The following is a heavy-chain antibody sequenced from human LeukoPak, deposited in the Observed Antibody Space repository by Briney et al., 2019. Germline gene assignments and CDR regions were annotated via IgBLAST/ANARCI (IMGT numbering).Heavy chain of an antibody. V-gene: IGHV3-7*01. Sequence: PGGSLRLSCAASGFTFSSYWMSWVRQAPGKGLEWVANIKQDGSEKYHVDSVKGRFTISRDNAKNSLYLQMNSLRAEDTAVYYCAREAEYSSSDSFFDYWGQGTLVTVSS. D-gene: IGHD6-6*01. CDR3: AREAEYSSSDSFFDY. CDR2: IKQDGSEK. CDR1: GFTFSSYW. J-gene: IGHJ4*02.